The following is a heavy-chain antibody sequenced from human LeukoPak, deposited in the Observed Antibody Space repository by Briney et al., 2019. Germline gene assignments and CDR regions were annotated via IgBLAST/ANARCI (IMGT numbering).Heavy chain of an antibody. Sequence: PGGSLRLSCAASGFTFSSYAMSWVRQAPGKGLEWVSAISGSGGSTYYADSVKGRFTISRDNAKNSLYLQMNSLRAEDTAVYYCARGYLYSYGAGYWGQGTLVTVSS. J-gene: IGHJ4*02. D-gene: IGHD5-18*01. CDR1: GFTFSSYA. CDR2: ISGSGGST. V-gene: IGHV3-23*01. CDR3: ARGYLYSYGAGY.